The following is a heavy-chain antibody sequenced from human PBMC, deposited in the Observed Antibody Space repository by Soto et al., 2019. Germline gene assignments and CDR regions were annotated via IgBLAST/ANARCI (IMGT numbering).Heavy chain of an antibody. D-gene: IGHD3-3*01. Sequence: PGGSLRLSCAASGFTFSSYGMHWVRQAPCKGLEWVAVIWYDGSNKYYADSVKGRFTISRDNSKNTLYLQMNSLRAEDTAVYYCARDWFFGVVILSYYGMDAWGQGTTVTVS. J-gene: IGHJ6*02. CDR1: GFTFSSYG. CDR2: IWYDGSNK. V-gene: IGHV3-33*01. CDR3: ARDWFFGVVILSYYGMDA.